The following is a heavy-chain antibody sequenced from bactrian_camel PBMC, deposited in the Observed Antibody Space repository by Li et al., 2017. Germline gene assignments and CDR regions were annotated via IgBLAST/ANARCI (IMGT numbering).Heavy chain of an antibody. Sequence: VQLVESGGGLVQPGGSLRLSCVASGFTFSLSAVTWVRQAPGKGLEWVAAINRGAGSATTYYADSVKGRFTISRDTAKNTVYLQMNNLKPEDTAMYYCGRGFSKGLGPNCQYNFSGRGTQVTVS. CDR1: GFTFSLSA. D-gene: IGHD3*01. J-gene: IGHJ4*01. V-gene: IGHV3S40*01. CDR2: INRGAGSATT.